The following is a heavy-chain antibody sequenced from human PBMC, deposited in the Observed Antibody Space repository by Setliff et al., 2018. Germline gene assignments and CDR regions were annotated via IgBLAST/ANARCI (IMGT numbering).Heavy chain of an antibody. J-gene: IGHJ4*02. CDR2: ISPYNSNT. D-gene: IGHD4-17*01. CDR1: GYTFATYG. Sequence: ASVKVSCKASGYTFATYGISWVRQAPGQGLEWMGWISPYNSNTNYAQNFQGRVTMTTDTSTSTAYMELRSLRSDDTAMYYCARDLSTTVMTRSWYYFDYWGQGTFVPVPS. V-gene: IGHV1-18*01. CDR3: ARDLSTTVMTRSWYYFDY.